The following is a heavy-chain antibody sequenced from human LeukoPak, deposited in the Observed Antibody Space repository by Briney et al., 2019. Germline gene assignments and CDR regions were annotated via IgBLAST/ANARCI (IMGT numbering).Heavy chain of an antibody. CDR3: AREVVDYGGELDWFDA. D-gene: IGHD4-23*01. CDR2: VYYSGST. CDR1: GGSISSYF. Sequence: SEALSLTCTVSGGSISSYFWSWIRQPPGKGLEWIGCVYYSGSTNYNPSLKSRVTISVDRSNNKFSLKLTSVTAADTAVYYCAREVVDYGGELDWFDAWGQGTLVSVSS. J-gene: IGHJ5*02. V-gene: IGHV4-59*01.